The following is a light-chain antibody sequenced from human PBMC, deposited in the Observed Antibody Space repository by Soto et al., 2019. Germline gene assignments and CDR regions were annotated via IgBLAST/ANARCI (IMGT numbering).Light chain of an antibody. Sequence: DIQMTQSPSTLSASVGDRVTITCRASQSISTWLAWYQQKPGKAPKLLIYDASSLQSGVSSRFSGSGSGTEFTLTISSLQPDDFATYYCQQYNNYAFGPGTRVDIK. CDR1: QSISTW. CDR2: DAS. J-gene: IGKJ3*01. V-gene: IGKV1-5*01. CDR3: QQYNNYA.